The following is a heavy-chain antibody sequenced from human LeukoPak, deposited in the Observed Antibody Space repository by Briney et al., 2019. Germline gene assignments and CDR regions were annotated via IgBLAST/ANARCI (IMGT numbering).Heavy chain of an antibody. J-gene: IGHJ4*02. CDR3: ARRYDSSGYYPLDYFDH. V-gene: IGHV5-51*01. Sequence: ESLQLSCMGSGYRFNNYGIVWVRQSTGEGLQWMGIIFPGDSETRYSPSFEGQVTLSADKSNTTAYLHWSSLKASDTAMYYCARRYDSSGYYPLDYFDHWGQGSLVTVSS. CDR2: IFPGDSET. D-gene: IGHD3-22*01. CDR1: GYRFNNYG.